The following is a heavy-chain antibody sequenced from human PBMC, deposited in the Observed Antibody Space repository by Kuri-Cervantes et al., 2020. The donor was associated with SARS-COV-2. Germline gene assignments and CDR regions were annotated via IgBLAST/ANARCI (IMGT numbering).Heavy chain of an antibody. CDR2: IYYSGST. V-gene: IGHV4-39*01. CDR1: GGSISSSSYY. D-gene: IGHD2-2*01. Sequence: SETLSLTCTVSGGSISSSSYYWGWIRQPPGKGLEWIGSIYYSGSTYYNPSLKSRVTISVDTPKNQFSLKLSSVTAADTAVYYCANTIVVVPAASPDAFDIWGQGTMVTVSS. CDR3: ANTIVVVPAASPDAFDI. J-gene: IGHJ3*02.